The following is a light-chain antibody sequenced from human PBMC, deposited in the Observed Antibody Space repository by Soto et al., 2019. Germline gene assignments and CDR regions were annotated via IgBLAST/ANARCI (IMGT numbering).Light chain of an antibody. CDR1: TSNIGNNY. V-gene: IGLV1-51*01. Sequence: QSVLTQPPSVSAPPGQKVTISFSGSTSNIGNNYVSWYQQFPGTAPKLLIYDNHNRPLGIPDRFSGSKSGTSATLGITGLQTGDEADYYFSAWDSRLSVVIFGGGTQLTVL. J-gene: IGLJ2*01. CDR2: DNH. CDR3: SAWDSRLSVVI.